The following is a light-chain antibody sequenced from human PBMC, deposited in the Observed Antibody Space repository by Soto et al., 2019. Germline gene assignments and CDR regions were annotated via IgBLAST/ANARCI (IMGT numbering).Light chain of an antibody. CDR2: GAS. J-gene: IGKJ1*01. Sequence: EIVLTQSPGTLSLSPGERATLSCRASQSVSNNYLAWYQQKPGQAPRLLIYGASKRDTGIPDRFSGSGSGTDFTLTSSSLEIEGFAVYYCEQYGSSGTCGQGTKVEIK. CDR1: QSVSNNY. CDR3: EQYGSSGT. V-gene: IGKV3-20*01.